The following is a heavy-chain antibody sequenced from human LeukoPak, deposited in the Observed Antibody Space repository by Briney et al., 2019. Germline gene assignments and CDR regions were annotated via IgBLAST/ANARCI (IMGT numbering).Heavy chain of an antibody. D-gene: IGHD6-19*01. CDR2: IYSGGST. J-gene: IGHJ4*02. CDR3: AREPSSGWSYFDY. Sequence: GGSLRLSCAASGFTVSSNYMSWVRQAPGKGLEWASIIYSGGSTYYADSVKGRFTISRDSSKNTLYLQMNSLRAEDTAVYYCAREPSSGWSYFDYWGQGTLVTVSS. V-gene: IGHV3-53*01. CDR1: GFTVSSNY.